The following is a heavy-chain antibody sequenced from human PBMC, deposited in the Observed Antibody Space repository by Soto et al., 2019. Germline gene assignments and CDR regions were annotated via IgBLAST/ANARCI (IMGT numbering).Heavy chain of an antibody. CDR3: ARAKQLVRSWFDP. V-gene: IGHV1-8*01. CDR1: GYTFTRYV. J-gene: IGHJ5*02. Sequence: SLKVSCKGSGYTFTRYVINWLRQATGQGLEWMGWMNPNSGNTGYAQKFQGRVTMTRNTSISTAYMELSSLRSEDTAVYYCARAKQLVRSWFDPWGQGTLVTVSS. D-gene: IGHD6-6*01. CDR2: MNPNSGNT.